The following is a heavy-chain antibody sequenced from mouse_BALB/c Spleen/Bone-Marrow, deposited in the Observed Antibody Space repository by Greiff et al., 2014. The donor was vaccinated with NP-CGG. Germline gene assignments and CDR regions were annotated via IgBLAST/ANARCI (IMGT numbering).Heavy chain of an antibody. J-gene: IGHJ2*01. V-gene: IGHV4-1*02. CDR3: ARNGYYGYSDY. Sequence: VQLQQSGGGLVQPGGSLKLSCAASGFDFSRYWMSWVRQAPGKGLEWIGEINPDSSTINYTPSLKDKLIISRDNAKNTLYLQMSKVRSEDTALYYCARNGYYGYSDYWGQGTTLTVSS. CDR1: GFDFSRYW. D-gene: IGHD2-1*01. CDR2: INPDSSTI.